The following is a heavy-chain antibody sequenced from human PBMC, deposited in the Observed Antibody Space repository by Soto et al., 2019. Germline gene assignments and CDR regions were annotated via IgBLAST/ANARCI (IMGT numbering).Heavy chain of an antibody. CDR2: IYGDGSIT. D-gene: IGHD6-13*01. V-gene: IGHV3-74*01. CDR1: GFIFSSYW. Sequence: GGTLRLSCAAAGFIFSSYWMHWVRQAPGKGLEWVSRIYGDGSITNYADSVKGCFTISRDNAKNTLYLQMSSLRPEDTAVYYCTRLQRAEAGPVNWGQGTPVTVSS. J-gene: IGHJ4*02. CDR3: TRLQRAEAGPVN.